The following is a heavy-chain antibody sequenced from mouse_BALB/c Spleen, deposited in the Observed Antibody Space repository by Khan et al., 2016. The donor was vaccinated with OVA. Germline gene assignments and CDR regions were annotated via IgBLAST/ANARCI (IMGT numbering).Heavy chain of an antibody. CDR1: GFTFSTFA. V-gene: IGHV5-9-3*01. J-gene: IGHJ3*01. D-gene: IGHD2-1*01. Sequence: LVESGGGLVKPGGSLKLSCAASGFTFSTFAMSWVRQTPEKRLEWVATINSDGDYTYYPDNVTGRFTIPRDNAKNTLYLQINSLRSEDTAMYYCARSPYGNFAYWGQGTLVTVSA. CDR3: ARSPYGNFAY. CDR2: INSDGDYT.